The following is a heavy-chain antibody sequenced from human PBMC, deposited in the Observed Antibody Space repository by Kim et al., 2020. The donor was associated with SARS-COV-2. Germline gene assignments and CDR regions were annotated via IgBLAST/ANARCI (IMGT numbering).Heavy chain of an antibody. CDR2: IIPILGIA. CDR1: GGTFSSYA. V-gene: IGHV1-69*04. J-gene: IGHJ5*02. CDR3: ASMAAAGPPKGFDP. Sequence: SVKVSCKASGGTFSSYAISWVRQAPGQGLEWMGRIIPILGIANYAQKFQGRVTITADTSTSTAYMELSSLRSEDTAVYYCASMAAAGPPKGFDPWGQGTLVTVSS. D-gene: IGHD6-13*01.